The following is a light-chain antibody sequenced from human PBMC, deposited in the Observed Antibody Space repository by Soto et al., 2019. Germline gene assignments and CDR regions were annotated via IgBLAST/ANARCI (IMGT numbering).Light chain of an antibody. V-gene: IGLV2-8*01. CDR1: SSDVGGYNY. J-gene: IGLJ1*01. CDR2: EVS. Sequence: QSVLTQPPSASGSPGQSVTISCTGTSSDVGGYNYVSWYQQHPGKAPKLMIYEVSKRPSGVPDRFSGSKSGNTASLTVSGLQAEDEADYYCSSYAGSNNFEVFVPGTKVTVL. CDR3: SSYAGSNNFEV.